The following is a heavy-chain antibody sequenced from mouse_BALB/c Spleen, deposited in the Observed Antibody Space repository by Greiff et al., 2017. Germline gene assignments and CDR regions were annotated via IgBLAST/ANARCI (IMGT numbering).Heavy chain of an antibody. J-gene: IGHJ2*01. CDR1: GYTFTSYW. Sequence: VKLMESGAELARPGASVKLSCKASGYTFTSYWMQWVKQRPGQGLEWIGAIYPGDGDTRYTQKFKGKATLTADKSSSTAYMQLSSLASEDSAVYYCARDGDGYSYYFDYRGQGTTLTVSS. V-gene: IGHV1-87*01. CDR3: ARDGDGYSYYFDY. D-gene: IGHD2-3*01. CDR2: IYPGDGDT.